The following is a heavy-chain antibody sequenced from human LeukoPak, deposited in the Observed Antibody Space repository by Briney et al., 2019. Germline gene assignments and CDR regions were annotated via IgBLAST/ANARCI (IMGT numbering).Heavy chain of an antibody. D-gene: IGHD2-15*01. V-gene: IGHV3-23*01. CDR2: LSGPATRA. CDR3: AKCRGGGGEYWHFDL. J-gene: IGHJ2*01. CDR1: GFTFDDYG. Sequence: GGSLRLSCAASGFTFDDYGMSWVRQAPGKGLEWVSALSGPATRAIYADSVRGRFTISRDNFKNTLYLQMNSLRAEDSAVYYCAKCRGGGGEYWHFDLWGRGILVSVSS.